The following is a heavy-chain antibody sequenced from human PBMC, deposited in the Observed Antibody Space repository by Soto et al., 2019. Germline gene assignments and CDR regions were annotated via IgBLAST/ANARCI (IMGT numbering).Heavy chain of an antibody. CDR2: IYHSGST. Sequence: QVQLQESGPGLVKPSGTLSLTCAVSGGSISSSNWWSWVRQPPGKGLEWIGEIYHSGSTNYNPSHKSRCIISVDKPKNQFSLKLSSVTAADTAVYYCATSPDPGGGSHWYFDLWGRGTLVTVSS. J-gene: IGHJ2*01. V-gene: IGHV4-4*02. CDR1: GGSISSSNW. CDR3: ATSPDPGGGSHWYFDL. D-gene: IGHD2-15*01.